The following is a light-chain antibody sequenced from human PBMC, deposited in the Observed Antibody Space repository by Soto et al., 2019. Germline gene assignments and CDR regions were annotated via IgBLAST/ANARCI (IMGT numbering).Light chain of an antibody. Sequence: DIQMTQSPSTLAASVGDTVTMTCRSSSKWLAWYQKKPGKAPQLLIYDVSNLERGVPPRFSGSTSRADSTLTVTGLEPDDLRTYYCQHTTDFTFGQGTKVEIK. CDR1: SSKW. CDR3: QHTTDFT. J-gene: IGKJ2*01. V-gene: IGKV1-5*01. CDR2: DVS.